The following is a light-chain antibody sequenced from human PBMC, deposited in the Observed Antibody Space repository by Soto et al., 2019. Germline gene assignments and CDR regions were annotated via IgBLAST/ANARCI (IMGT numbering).Light chain of an antibody. V-gene: IGKV3-20*01. J-gene: IGKJ1*01. CDR3: QQNDTTPPVT. CDR1: QSVSSSY. Sequence: EIVLTQSPGTLSLSPGERATLSCRASQSVSSSYLAWYQQKPGQAPRLLIYDTSSRATGIPDTFSGSWSGTDFTLTISRLEPEDFAVYYCQQNDTTPPVTFGQGTKVETK. CDR2: DTS.